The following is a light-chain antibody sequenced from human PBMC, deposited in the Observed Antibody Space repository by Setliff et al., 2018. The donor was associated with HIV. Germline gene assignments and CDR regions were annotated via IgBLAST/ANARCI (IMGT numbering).Light chain of an antibody. Sequence: QSALTQPRSVSGSPGQSVTISCTGTASDIGNYKYVSWYQQHPEKAPKIILYDVSQRPSGVPDRFSGSKSGNTASLTISGLQAEDEGDYYCCSYAGTYTSLYVFGTGTKVTV. CDR1: ASDIGNYKY. CDR2: DVS. CDR3: CSYAGTYTSLYV. J-gene: IGLJ1*01. V-gene: IGLV2-11*01.